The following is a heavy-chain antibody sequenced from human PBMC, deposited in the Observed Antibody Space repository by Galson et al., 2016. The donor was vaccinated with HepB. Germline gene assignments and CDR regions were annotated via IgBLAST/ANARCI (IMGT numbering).Heavy chain of an antibody. V-gene: IGHV6-1*01. J-gene: IGHJ4*02. CDR2: TYYRSQWHF. CDR3: ARSDLLGRGFGS. Sequence: CAISGDSVSSNSAGWYWIRQSPSRGLEWLGRTYYRSQWHFDYAESVKSRITINPDTSKNQFSLHLNSVTPEDTAIYYCARSDLLGRGFGSWGQGTLVTVSS. D-gene: IGHD7-27*01. CDR1: GDSVSSNSAG.